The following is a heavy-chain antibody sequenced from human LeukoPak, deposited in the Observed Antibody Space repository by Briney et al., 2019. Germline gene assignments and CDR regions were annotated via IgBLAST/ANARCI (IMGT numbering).Heavy chain of an antibody. J-gene: IGHJ4*02. CDR1: RYTFSGYY. Sequence: ASVKVSCKASRYTFSGYYVHWVRQAPGQGLEWMGWINANSGVTNYAQNFQGRVTMTRDTSISTVYMELSSLRSDDTAVYYCASYGDYSHNLDYWGQGTLVTVSS. CDR2: INANSGVT. D-gene: IGHD4-17*01. V-gene: IGHV1-2*02. CDR3: ASYGDYSHNLDY.